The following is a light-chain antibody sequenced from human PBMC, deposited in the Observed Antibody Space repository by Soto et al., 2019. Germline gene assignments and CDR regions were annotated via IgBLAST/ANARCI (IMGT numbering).Light chain of an antibody. V-gene: IGKV3-15*01. Sequence: EIVLTQSPVTLSLSPGERATLSCSASQSVSSNLAWYQQKPGQAPRLLIYGASTRATGIPARFSGSGSGTEFTLTISSLQSEDFAVYYCQQYNNWPPVTFGQGTRLEIK. CDR2: GAS. CDR1: QSVSSN. CDR3: QQYNNWPPVT. J-gene: IGKJ5*01.